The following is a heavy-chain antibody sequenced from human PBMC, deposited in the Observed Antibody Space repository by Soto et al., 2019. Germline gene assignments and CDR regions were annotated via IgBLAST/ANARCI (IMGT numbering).Heavy chain of an antibody. CDR3: AKRREGGYYIFDY. Sequence: WGSLRLSCAASGFTFSSFAMSWVRQAPGKGLEWVSSISGSGESTYYADSVKGRLSISRDNSKNTLYLQMNSLRAEDTAVYYCAKRREGGYYIFDYWGQGTPVTVSS. V-gene: IGHV3-23*01. CDR1: GFTFSSFA. J-gene: IGHJ4*02. D-gene: IGHD3-10*01. CDR2: ISGSGEST.